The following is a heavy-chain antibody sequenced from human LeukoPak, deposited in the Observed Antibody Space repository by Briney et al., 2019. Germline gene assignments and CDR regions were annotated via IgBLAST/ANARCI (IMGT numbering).Heavy chain of an antibody. CDR3: ARQEDEGADFD. Sequence: KPSETLSLTCTVSGGSISSSSYYWGWIRRPPGKGLEWIGSIYYSGSTYYNPSLKSRVTISVDTSKNQFSLKLSSVTAADTAVYYCARQEDEGADFDWGQGTLVTVSS. CDR2: IYYSGST. D-gene: IGHD1-26*01. J-gene: IGHJ4*02. V-gene: IGHV4-39*01. CDR1: GGSISSSSYY.